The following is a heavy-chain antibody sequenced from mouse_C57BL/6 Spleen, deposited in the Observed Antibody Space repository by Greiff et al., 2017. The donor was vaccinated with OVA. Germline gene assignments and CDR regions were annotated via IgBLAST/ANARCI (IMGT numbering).Heavy chain of an antibody. V-gene: IGHV1-80*01. D-gene: IGHD2-1*01. Sequence: VKLMESGAELVKPGASVKISCKASGYAFSSYWMNWVKQRPGKGLEWIGQIYPGDGDTNYNGKFKGKATLTADKSSSTAYMQLSSLTSEDSAVYFCARGYGNYDLGYWGQGTTLTVSS. CDR3: ARGYGNYDLGY. CDR1: GYAFSSYW. J-gene: IGHJ2*01. CDR2: IYPGDGDT.